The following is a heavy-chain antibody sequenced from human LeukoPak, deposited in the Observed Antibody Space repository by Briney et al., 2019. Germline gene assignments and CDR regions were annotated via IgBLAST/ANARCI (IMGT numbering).Heavy chain of an antibody. CDR1: SGSISTSNYY. V-gene: IGHV4-39*01. CDR2: IFYSGST. Sequence: PSETLSLTCTVSSGSISTSNYYWGWVRQPPGKALEWIGNIFYSGSTYYSPSLKSRVTISVDTSKNQFSLKLSSVTAADTAVYYCAVGTYGSGSYYKGVDWFDPWGQGTLVTVSS. J-gene: IGHJ5*02. D-gene: IGHD3-10*01. CDR3: AVGTYGSGSYYKGVDWFDP.